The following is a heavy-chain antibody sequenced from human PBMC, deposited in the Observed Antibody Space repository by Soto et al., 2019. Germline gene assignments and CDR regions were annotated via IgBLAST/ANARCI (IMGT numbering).Heavy chain of an antibody. CDR2: IIPIFGTA. CDR1: GGTFSSYS. V-gene: IGHV1-69*13. Sequence: SVKVSCKASGGTFSSYSMSWVRQAPGQGLECMGWIIPIFGTANYAQKFQGRVTITADESTSTAYMELSSLRSEDTAVYYCARGTSTVVKPPGSFDYWGQGILVTVSS. J-gene: IGHJ4*02. CDR3: ARGTSTVVKPPGSFDY. D-gene: IGHD4-17*01.